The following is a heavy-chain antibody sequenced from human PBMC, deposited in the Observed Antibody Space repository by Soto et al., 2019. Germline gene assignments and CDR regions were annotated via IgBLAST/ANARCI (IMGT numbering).Heavy chain of an antibody. CDR2: ISGSGGST. D-gene: IGHD3-16*02. V-gene: IGHV3-23*01. CDR1: GFTFSSYA. J-gene: IGHJ5*02. CDR3: AKDRYTLGGVIVNDP. Sequence: EVQLLESGGGLVQPGGSLRLSCAASGFTFSSYAMSWVRQAPGQGLEWVSAISGSGGSTYYADSVKGRFTISRDNSKNTLYLQRNSLRAEDTAVYYCAKDRYTLGGVIVNDPGGQGTLVTVSS.